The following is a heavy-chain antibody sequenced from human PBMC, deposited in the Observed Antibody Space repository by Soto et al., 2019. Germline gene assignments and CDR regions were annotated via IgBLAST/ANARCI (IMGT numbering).Heavy chain of an antibody. Sequence: QITLKESGPTLVKPTQPLTLACTFYGFSLRTGGVRVGGIRQPPGKALEWLALIYWDDDKRYSPSLKNRLSITKDTSKNQVVLTMTNMDPVDTATDYCAHNHGAATIGVGYFDYWGQGTLVTVSS. V-gene: IGHV2-5*02. J-gene: IGHJ4*02. CDR3: AHNHGAATIGVGYFDY. CDR1: GFSLRTGGVR. CDR2: IYWDDDK. D-gene: IGHD2-15*01.